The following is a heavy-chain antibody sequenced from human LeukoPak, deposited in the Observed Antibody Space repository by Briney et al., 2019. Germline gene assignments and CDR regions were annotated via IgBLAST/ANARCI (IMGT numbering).Heavy chain of an antibody. D-gene: IGHD4-11*01. CDR3: AKWPHDYSNYDNYFDY. CDR1: GFTFSSYA. Sequence: TGGSLRLSCAASGFTFSSYAMSWVRQAPGKGLEWVSAISGSGGSTYYADSVKGRFTISRDNSKNTLYLQMNSLRAEDTAVYYCAKWPHDYSNYDNYFDYWGQGTLVTVSS. CDR2: ISGSGGST. V-gene: IGHV3-23*01. J-gene: IGHJ4*02.